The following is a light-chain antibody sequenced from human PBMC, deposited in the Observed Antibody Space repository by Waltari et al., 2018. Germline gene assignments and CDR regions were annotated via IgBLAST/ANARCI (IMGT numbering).Light chain of an antibody. CDR3: QVWTTGAGV. Sequence: SYELTQPVSVSVALGQTARITCGGNNIGDKIVHWYQQKPGQAPVLVIFRDTNRPSGIPERLSGSNSGNTATLTISRAQGGDEADYYCQVWTTGAGVFGGGTKLSVL. CDR1: NIGDKI. CDR2: RDT. J-gene: IGLJ3*02. V-gene: IGLV3-9*01.